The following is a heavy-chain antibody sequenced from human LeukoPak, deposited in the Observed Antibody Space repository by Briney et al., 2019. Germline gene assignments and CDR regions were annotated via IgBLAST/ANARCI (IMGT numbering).Heavy chain of an antibody. CDR1: GFTFMSHE. V-gene: IGHV3-48*03. CDR3: ARDSLTYCGGDCSLAYYYMDV. D-gene: IGHD2-21*02. CDR2: ISGSGSTI. J-gene: IGHJ6*03. Sequence: QTGGSLRLSCAASGFTFMSHEMNWVRQAPGKGVEWVSYISGSGSTIYYADSVKGRFTISRDNAKNSLYLQMNSLRAEDTAVYYCARDSLTYCGGDCSLAYYYMDVWGKGTTVTVSS.